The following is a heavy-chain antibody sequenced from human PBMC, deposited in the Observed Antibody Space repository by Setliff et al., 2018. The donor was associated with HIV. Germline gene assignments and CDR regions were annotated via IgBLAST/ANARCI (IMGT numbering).Heavy chain of an antibody. CDR2: MGLLGDT. D-gene: IGHD2-15*01. CDR3: AREIQNCGGNHYYCYMDV. Sequence: GGSLRLSCAASGFIFGTYDMHWVRQVAGKGLEWVSAMGLLGDTYYADSVKGRFTIPREDAKNSLYLQMNSLRAGDTAVYYCAREIQNCGGNHYYCYMDVWGKGTTVTVSS. CDR1: GFIFGTYD. V-gene: IGHV3-13*01. J-gene: IGHJ6*03.